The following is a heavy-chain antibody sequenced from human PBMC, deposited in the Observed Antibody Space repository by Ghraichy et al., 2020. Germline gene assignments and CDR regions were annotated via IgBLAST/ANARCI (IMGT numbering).Heavy chain of an antibody. CDR1: GFTFSGYA. D-gene: IGHD3-22*01. CDR2: ISGRGGST. CDR3: AKPQYYYDSSGYSRGGWVYFDY. Sequence: GGSLRLSCAASGFTFSGYAMSWVRQAPGKGLEWVSAISGRGGSTYYAESVKGRFTISRDNSKNTLYLQMNSLRAEDTAVYYCAKPQYYYDSSGYSRGGWVYFDYWGQGTLVTVSS. J-gene: IGHJ4*02. V-gene: IGHV3-23*01.